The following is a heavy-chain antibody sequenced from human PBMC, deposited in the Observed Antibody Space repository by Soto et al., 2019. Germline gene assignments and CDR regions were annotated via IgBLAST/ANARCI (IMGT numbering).Heavy chain of an antibody. CDR1: GYTFTSYY. Sequence: ASVKVSCKASGYTFTSYYMHWVRQAPGQGLEWMGIINPSGGSTSYAQKFQGRVTMTRDTSTSTVYMELSSLRSEDTAVYYCARDDYGGNRNYGTAFGYWGQGTLVTVS. V-gene: IGHV1-46*01. D-gene: IGHD4-17*01. J-gene: IGHJ4*02. CDR2: INPSGGST. CDR3: ARDDYGGNRNYGTAFGY.